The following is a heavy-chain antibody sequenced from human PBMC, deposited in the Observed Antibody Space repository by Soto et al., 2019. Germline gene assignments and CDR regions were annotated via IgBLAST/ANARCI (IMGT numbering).Heavy chain of an antibody. CDR3: ARDSGQQQLVLIYYYGMDV. Sequence: GASVKVSCKASGGTFSSYAISWVRQAPGQGLEWMGGIIPIFGTANYAQKFQGRVTITADESTSTAYMELSSLRSEDTAVYYCARDSGQQQLVLIYYYGMDVWGQGTTVTSP. J-gene: IGHJ6*02. V-gene: IGHV1-69*13. D-gene: IGHD6-13*01. CDR1: GGTFSSYA. CDR2: IIPIFGTA.